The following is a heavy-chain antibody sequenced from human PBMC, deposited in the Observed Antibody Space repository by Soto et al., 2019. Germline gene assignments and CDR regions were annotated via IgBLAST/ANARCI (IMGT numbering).Heavy chain of an antibody. D-gene: IGHD2-2*01. CDR3: ARGFCTSISCYSTFNY. CDR1: GYNFTNHW. J-gene: IGHJ4*01. CDR2: IFPGDSDT. V-gene: IGHV5-51*01. Sequence: GESLKISCKGSGYNFTNHWIGWVRQMPGKGLEWMGVIFPGDSDTRYSPSFQGQVTISADTSISTAYLQWSSLRASDTAMYYCARGFCTSISCYSTFNYWGQGTLVTV.